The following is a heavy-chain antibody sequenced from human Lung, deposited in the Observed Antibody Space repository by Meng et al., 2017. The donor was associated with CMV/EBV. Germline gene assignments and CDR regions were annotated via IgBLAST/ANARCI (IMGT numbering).Heavy chain of an antibody. V-gene: IGHV3-21*01. D-gene: IGHD6-19*01. CDR3: ARETGSSGWYGPGY. Sequence: GESXKISCVASGFNFRTYSMNWVRQAPGKGLEWVSSISSSSTYIYYADSVKGRFTISRDNAKNSLYLQMNSLRAEDTAVYYCARETGSSGWYGPGYWGQGXLVTVSS. CDR2: ISSSSTYI. CDR1: GFNFRTYS. J-gene: IGHJ4*02.